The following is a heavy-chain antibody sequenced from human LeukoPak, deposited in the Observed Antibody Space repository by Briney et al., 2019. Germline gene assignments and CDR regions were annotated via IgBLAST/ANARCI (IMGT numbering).Heavy chain of an antibody. D-gene: IGHD3-10*01. CDR3: AKGDYYGSGSYLD. Sequence: GGSLRLSCAASGFTFSSYAMSWVRQAPGKGLEWVSAISGSGGSTYYADSVKGRFTISRDNSKNALYLQTYSLRAEDTAVYYCAKGDYYGSGSYLDWGQGTLVTVSS. CDR1: GFTFSSYA. J-gene: IGHJ4*02. V-gene: IGHV3-23*01. CDR2: ISGSGGST.